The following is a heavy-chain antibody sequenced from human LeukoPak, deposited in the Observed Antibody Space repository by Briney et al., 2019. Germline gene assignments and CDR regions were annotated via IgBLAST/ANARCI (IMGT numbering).Heavy chain of an antibody. D-gene: IGHD2-21*02. CDR3: ARCGGDCFDYYYYYMDV. J-gene: IGHJ6*03. CDR2: INPDGGNT. Sequence: ASVKVSCKASGYTFTNSYIHWVRQAPGQVLEWMGLINPDGGNTNYAQNFQGRVTITADESTSTAYMELSSLRSEDTAVYYCARCGGDCFDYYYYYMDVWGKGTTVTVSS. V-gene: IGHV1-46*01. CDR1: GYTFTNSY.